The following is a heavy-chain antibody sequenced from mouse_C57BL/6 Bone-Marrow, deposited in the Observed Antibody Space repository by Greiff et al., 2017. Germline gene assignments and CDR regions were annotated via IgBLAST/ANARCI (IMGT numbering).Heavy chain of an antibody. J-gene: IGHJ4*01. D-gene: IGHD2-1*01. CDR2: IDPENGDT. Sequence: EVQGVESGAELVRPGASVKLSCTASGFNIKDDYMHWVKQRPEQGLEWIGWIDPENGDTEYASKFQGKATITADTSSNTAYLQLSSLTSEDTAVYYCTVTLYYGYYYAMDYWGQGTSVTVSS. V-gene: IGHV14-4*01. CDR3: TVTLYYGYYYAMDY. CDR1: GFNIKDDY.